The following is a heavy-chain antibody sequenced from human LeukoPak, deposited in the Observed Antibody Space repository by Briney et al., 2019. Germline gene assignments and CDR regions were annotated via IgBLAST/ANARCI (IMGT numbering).Heavy chain of an antibody. V-gene: IGHV4-39*07. CDR3: ARDRDSSSWYSRNDAFDI. J-gene: IGHJ3*02. CDR1: GGSISSSSYY. D-gene: IGHD6-13*01. CDR2: IYYSGST. Sequence: SETLSLTCTVSGGSISSSSYYWGWIRQPPGKGLEWIGSIYYSGSTYYNPSLKSRVTISVDTSKNQFSLKLSSVTAADTAVYYCARDRDSSSWYSRNDAFDIWGQGTMVTVSS.